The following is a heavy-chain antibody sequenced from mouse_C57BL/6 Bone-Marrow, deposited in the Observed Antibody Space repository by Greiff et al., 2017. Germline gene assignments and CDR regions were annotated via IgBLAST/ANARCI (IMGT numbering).Heavy chain of an antibody. CDR1: GYTFTSYW. Sequence: EVQLQESGTVLARPGASVKMSCKTSGYTFTSYWMHWVKQRPGQGLEWIGAIYPGNSDTSYNQKFKGKDKLTAVTSASTAYMELSSLTNEDSAVYYCTRGILWFAYWGQGTLVTVSA. CDR3: TRGILWFAY. CDR2: IYPGNSDT. V-gene: IGHV1-5*01. J-gene: IGHJ3*01.